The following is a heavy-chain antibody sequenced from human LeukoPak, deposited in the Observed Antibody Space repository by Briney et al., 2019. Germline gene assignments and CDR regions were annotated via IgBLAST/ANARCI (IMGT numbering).Heavy chain of an antibody. CDR3: ARGFATMVRGVVLDF. CDR1: GGSINNYY. J-gene: IGHJ4*02. D-gene: IGHD3-10*01. V-gene: IGHV4-59*01. CDR2: IYYSGST. Sequence: PSETLSLTCTVSGGSINNYYWSWIRQPPGKGLEWIGYIYYSGSTNYNPSLKSRVTISLDKSKNQFSLKLTSVTAADTAVYFCARGFATMVRGVVLDFWGQGTLVTVSS.